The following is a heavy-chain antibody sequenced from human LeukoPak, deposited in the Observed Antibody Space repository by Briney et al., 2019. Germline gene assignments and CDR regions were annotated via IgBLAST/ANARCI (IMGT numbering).Heavy chain of an antibody. Sequence: GGSLRLSCLASGFIFHESYMTWVRQAPGKGPDWVADINPDGSAQAYSDSVRGRFTISRDNNKNILFLQMNILRVDDTAVYYCTSPGLSDSGKYYVDSWGQGILVTVSS. CDR1: GFIFHESY. V-gene: IGHV3-7*01. D-gene: IGHD3-10*01. CDR3: TSPGLSDSGKYYVDS. CDR2: INPDGSAQ. J-gene: IGHJ5*01.